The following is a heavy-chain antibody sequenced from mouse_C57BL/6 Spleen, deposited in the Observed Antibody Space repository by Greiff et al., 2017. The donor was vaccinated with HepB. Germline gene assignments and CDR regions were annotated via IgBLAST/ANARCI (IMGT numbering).Heavy chain of an antibody. CDR1: GYTFTSYD. J-gene: IGHJ2*01. Sequence: VKLMESGPELVKPGASVKLSCKASGYTFTSYDINWVKQRPGQGLEWIGWIYPRDGSTKYNEKFKGKATLTVDTSSSTAYMELHSLTSEDSAVYFCARGRGNGYYPYFNYWGQGTTLTVSS. D-gene: IGHD2-3*01. V-gene: IGHV1-85*01. CDR2: IYPRDGST. CDR3: ARGRGNGYYPYFNY.